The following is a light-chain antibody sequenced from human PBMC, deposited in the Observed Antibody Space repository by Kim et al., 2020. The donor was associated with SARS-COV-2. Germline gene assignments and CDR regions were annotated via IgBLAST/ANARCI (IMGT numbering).Light chain of an antibody. Sequence: PGKTATITCGGNNIGSKSVHWYQQKTGQAPILVIYFDSDRPSGIPERFSGSSSGNTATLTISTVEAGDEADYYCQVWDSSSDHPVVFGGGTQLTVL. J-gene: IGLJ2*01. CDR3: QVWDSSSDHPVV. V-gene: IGLV3-21*04. CDR1: NIGSKS. CDR2: FDS.